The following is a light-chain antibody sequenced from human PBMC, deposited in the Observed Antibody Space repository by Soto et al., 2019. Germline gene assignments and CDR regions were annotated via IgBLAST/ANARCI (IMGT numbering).Light chain of an antibody. CDR2: AAS. CDR1: QSITRY. Sequence: DIQMPQSPSYLSASVGDRVTITCRASQSITRYLNWYQQKPGKAPKLLIYAASSWQSGVPSRFSGSGSGTDFPLTISSLQPEDFATYYCQQRYSTRWTFGQGTKVEIK. V-gene: IGKV1-39*01. J-gene: IGKJ1*01. CDR3: QQRYSTRWT.